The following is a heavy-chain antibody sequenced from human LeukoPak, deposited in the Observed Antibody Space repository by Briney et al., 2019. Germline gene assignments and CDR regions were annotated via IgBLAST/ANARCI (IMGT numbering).Heavy chain of an antibody. V-gene: IGHV3-30*02. CDR3: AKRFRITMVRGVSPLGSDY. CDR2: IRYDGSNK. J-gene: IGHJ4*02. D-gene: IGHD3-10*01. CDR1: GLTFSSYG. Sequence: GGSLRLSCAASGLTFSSYGMHWVRQAPGKGLEWVAFIRYDGSNKYYADSVKGRFTISRDNSKNTLYLQMNSLRAEDTAVYYCAKRFRITMVRGVSPLGSDYWGQGTLVTVSS.